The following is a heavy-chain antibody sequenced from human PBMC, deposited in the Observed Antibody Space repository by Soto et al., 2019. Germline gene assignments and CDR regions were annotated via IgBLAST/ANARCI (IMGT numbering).Heavy chain of an antibody. Sequence: GGSLRLSCAASGFTFSSYWMHWVRQAPGKGLVWVSRINSDGSSTSYADSVKGRFTISRDNAKNTLYLQMNSLRAEDTAVYCCARGDYDFLMGGNYYMDVWGKGTTVTVSS. CDR2: INSDGSST. CDR1: GFTFSSYW. CDR3: ARGDYDFLMGGNYYMDV. V-gene: IGHV3-74*01. J-gene: IGHJ6*03. D-gene: IGHD3-3*01.